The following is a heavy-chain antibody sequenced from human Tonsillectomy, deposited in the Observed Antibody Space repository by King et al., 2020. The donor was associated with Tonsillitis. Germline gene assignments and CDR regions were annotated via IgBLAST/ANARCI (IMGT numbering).Heavy chain of an antibody. J-gene: IGHJ6*03. CDR3: ASRVSFTPEAYYYYYMDV. D-gene: IGHD2-8*01. CDR2: IIPIFGTA. CDR1: GGTFSSYA. V-gene: IGHV1-69*06. Sequence: VKLVESGAEVKKPGSSVKVSCTASGGTFSSYAISWVRQAPGQGLEWMGGIIPIFGTANYAQKFQGRVTITADKSTSTAYMELSSLRSEDTAVYYCASRVSFTPEAYYYYYMDVWGKGTTVTVSS.